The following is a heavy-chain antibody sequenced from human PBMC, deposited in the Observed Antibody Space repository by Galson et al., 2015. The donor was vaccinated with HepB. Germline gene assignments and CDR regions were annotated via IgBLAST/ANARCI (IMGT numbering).Heavy chain of an antibody. CDR1: GESISADRW. CDR2: IHHSGRT. Sequence: ETLSLTCSVSGESISADRWWSWVRQAPGKGLEWIAEIHHSGRTNFNPSLKSRATMSVDKSKNQFSLNLSSVTAADTAVYYCARDSIGRYSLDPWGQGTLVTVSP. J-gene: IGHJ5*02. D-gene: IGHD3-16*02. CDR3: ARDSIGRYSLDP. V-gene: IGHV4-4*02.